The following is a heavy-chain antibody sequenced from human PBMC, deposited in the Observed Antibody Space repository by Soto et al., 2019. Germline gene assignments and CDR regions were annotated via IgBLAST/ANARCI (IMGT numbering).Heavy chain of an antibody. V-gene: IGHV1-69*13. CDR2: IIPIFGTA. CDR1: GGTFSSYA. Sequence: SVKVSCKASGGTFSSYAISWVRQAPGQGLEWMGGIIPIFGTANYAQKFLGRVTITADESTSTAYMELSSLRSEDTAVYYCARGARDVFWSVYLGDVWGKGTPVPVPS. D-gene: IGHD3-3*01. CDR3: ARGARDVFWSVYLGDV. J-gene: IGHJ6*04.